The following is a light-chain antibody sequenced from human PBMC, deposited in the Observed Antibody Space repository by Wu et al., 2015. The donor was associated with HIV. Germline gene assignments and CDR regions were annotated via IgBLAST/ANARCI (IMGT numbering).Light chain of an antibody. CDR3: QQYNYWQT. CDR2: GAS. J-gene: IGKJ1*01. CDR1: QSVGNY. Sequence: EIVMTQSPATLSVSPGERATFSCRASQSVGNYLAWYQQKPGQAPRPLIYGASTRATGIPARFSGSGSGTEFTLSISSMQSEDFALYFCQQYNYWQTFGQGTKAEIK. V-gene: IGKV3-15*01.